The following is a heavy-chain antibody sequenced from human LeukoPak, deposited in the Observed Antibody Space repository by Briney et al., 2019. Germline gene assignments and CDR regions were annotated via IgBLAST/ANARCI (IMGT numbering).Heavy chain of an antibody. D-gene: IGHD5-18*01. CDR1: GFTFSDYY. J-gene: IGHJ4*02. CDR3: ASRYSPFDF. Sequence: GGFLRLSCAVSGFTFSDYYMSWIRQAPGKGLEWVSYISGSGSTTYYADSVKGRFTISRDNAKNSLYLQMNSLRAEDTAVYYCASRYSPFDFWGQGTLVTVSS. V-gene: IGHV3-11*04. CDR2: ISGSGSTT.